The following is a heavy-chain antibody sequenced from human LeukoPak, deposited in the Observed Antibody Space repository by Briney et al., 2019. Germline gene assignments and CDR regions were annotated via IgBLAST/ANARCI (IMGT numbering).Heavy chain of an antibody. CDR3: AKDGGGYCSGGSCYPDY. V-gene: IGHV3-23*01. Sequence: GGSLRLSCAASGFNFRSYAMSWVRQAPGKGLEWVSAISGSGGSTYYADSVKGRFTISRDNSKNTLYLQMNSLRAEDTAVYYCAKDGGGYCSGGSCYPDYWGQGTLVTVSS. CDR2: ISGSGGST. D-gene: IGHD2-15*01. CDR1: GFNFRSYA. J-gene: IGHJ4*02.